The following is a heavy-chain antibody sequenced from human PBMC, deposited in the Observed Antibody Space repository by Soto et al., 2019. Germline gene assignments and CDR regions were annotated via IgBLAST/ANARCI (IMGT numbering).Heavy chain of an antibody. D-gene: IGHD6-19*01. Sequence: PGGSLRLSCAASGFTFSSYAMHWVRQAPGKGLEWVAVISYDGSNKYYADSVKGRFTISRDNSKNTLYLQMNSLRAEDTVVYYCARAPSGWSEYYFDYWGQGTLVTVSS. CDR3: ARAPSGWSEYYFDY. J-gene: IGHJ4*02. V-gene: IGHV3-30-3*01. CDR2: ISYDGSNK. CDR1: GFTFSSYA.